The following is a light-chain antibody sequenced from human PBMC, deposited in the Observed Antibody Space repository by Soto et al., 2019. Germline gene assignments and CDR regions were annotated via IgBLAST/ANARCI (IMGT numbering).Light chain of an antibody. CDR3: QQYHGYSRT. J-gene: IGKJ1*01. Sequence: DIQMTQSPSAVSASVGDRVTITCRASQTISDSLAWYQQKPGKAPDLLISDVSSLERGVASRFSGSGSGTEFTLTISSMQPDDFATYYCQQYHGYSRTFGQGTKV. V-gene: IGKV1-5*01. CDR2: DVS. CDR1: QTISDS.